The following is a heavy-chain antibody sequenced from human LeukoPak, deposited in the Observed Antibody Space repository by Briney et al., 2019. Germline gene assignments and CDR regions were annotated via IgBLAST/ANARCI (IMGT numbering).Heavy chain of an antibody. CDR1: GFTFSSYS. CDR2: ISSSSSTI. D-gene: IGHD3-3*01. J-gene: IGHJ4*02. Sequence: PGGSLRLSCAASGFTFSSYSMNWVRQAPGKGLEWVSYISSSSSTIYYADSVKGRFTISRDNAKNSLYLQMNSLRAEDTAVYYCARREGLFDNWGRGTLVTVSS. V-gene: IGHV3-48*01. CDR3: ARREGLFDN.